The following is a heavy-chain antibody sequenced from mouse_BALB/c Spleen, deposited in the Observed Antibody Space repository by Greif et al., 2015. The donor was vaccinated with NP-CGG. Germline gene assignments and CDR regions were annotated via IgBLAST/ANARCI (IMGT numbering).Heavy chain of an antibody. J-gene: IGHJ3*01. V-gene: IGHV1-5*01. CDR2: IYPGNSDT. CDR3: TGDYDGWFAY. D-gene: IGHD2-4*01. Sequence: EVKLMESGTVLARPGASVKMSCKASGYTFTSYWMHWVKQRPGQGLEWIGAIYPGNSDTSYNQKFKGKAKLTAVTSTSTAYMGLSSLTNGDSAVYCCTGDYDGWFAYWGQETLVTVSA. CDR1: GYTFTSYW.